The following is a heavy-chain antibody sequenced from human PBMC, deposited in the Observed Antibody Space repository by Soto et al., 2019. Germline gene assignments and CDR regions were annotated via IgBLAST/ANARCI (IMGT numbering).Heavy chain of an antibody. CDR3: AKTSSSGSYSRPREWFDP. CDR2: ISSSGVGT. D-gene: IGHD3-10*01. CDR1: GFNFSSFS. Sequence: PGGSLRLSCAASGFNFSSFSMNWVRQAPGKGLEWVSTISSSGVGTYYADSVKGRFTISRDNSKNTLYLQMNSLNAEDTAVYYCAKTSSSGSYSRPREWFDPWGQGTLVTVSS. J-gene: IGHJ5*02. V-gene: IGHV3-23*01.